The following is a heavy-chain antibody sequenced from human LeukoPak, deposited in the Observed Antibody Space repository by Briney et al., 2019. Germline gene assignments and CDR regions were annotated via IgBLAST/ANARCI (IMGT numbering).Heavy chain of an antibody. V-gene: IGHV1-18*01. Sequence: ASVKVSCKASGYTFTSYGISWVRQAPGQGLEWMGWISTYNGNTNYAQKLQDRVTMTTDTSTSTAYMELRSLRSDDTAVYYCARDYYDTSTYSSLNWFDPWGQGTLITVSS. CDR3: ARDYYDTSTYSSLNWFDP. CDR1: GYTFTSYG. J-gene: IGHJ5*02. D-gene: IGHD3-22*01. CDR2: ISTYNGNT.